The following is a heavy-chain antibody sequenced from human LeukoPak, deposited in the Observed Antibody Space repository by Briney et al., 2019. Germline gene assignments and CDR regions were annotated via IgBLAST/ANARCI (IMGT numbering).Heavy chain of an antibody. CDR1: GFTFSSYR. CDR2: ISSSSSYI. CDR3: ARDRVTIFGVVRLDMDV. Sequence: GXXLRLSCAASGFTFSSYRMNWVRQAPGKGLEWVSSISSSSSYIYYADSVKGRFTISRDNAKNSLYLQMNSLRAEDTAVYYCARDRVTIFGVVRLDMDVWGKGTTVTVSS. J-gene: IGHJ6*03. D-gene: IGHD3-3*01. V-gene: IGHV3-21*01.